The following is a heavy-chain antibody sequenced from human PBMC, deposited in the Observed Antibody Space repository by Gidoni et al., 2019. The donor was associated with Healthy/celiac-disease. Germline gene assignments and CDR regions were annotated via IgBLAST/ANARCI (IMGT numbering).Heavy chain of an antibody. CDR3: ARMGSSGWVFDY. CDR1: GFSLSTSGMR. D-gene: IGHD6-19*01. Sequence: QVTLKESGPALVKPTQTLTLTCTFSGFSLSTSGMRVSWIRQPPGKALEWLARIDWDDDKFYSTSLKTRLTISKDTSKNQVVLTMTNMDPVDTATYYCARMGSSGWVFDYWGQGTLVTVSS. J-gene: IGHJ4*02. V-gene: IGHV2-70*04. CDR2: IDWDDDK.